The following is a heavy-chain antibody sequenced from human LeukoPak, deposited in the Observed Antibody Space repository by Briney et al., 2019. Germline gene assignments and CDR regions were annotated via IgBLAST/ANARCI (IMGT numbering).Heavy chain of an antibody. CDR1: GGSISSGDYY. Sequence: SQTLSLTCTVSGGSISSGDYYWSWIRQPPGKGLEWIGYIYYSGSTYYNPSLKSRVTISVDTSKNQFSLKLSSVTAADTAVYYCARGIEGYYDTPYYFDYWGQGTLVTVSS. V-gene: IGHV4-30-4*01. D-gene: IGHD3-9*01. CDR3: ARGIEGYYDTPYYFDY. J-gene: IGHJ4*02. CDR2: IYYSGST.